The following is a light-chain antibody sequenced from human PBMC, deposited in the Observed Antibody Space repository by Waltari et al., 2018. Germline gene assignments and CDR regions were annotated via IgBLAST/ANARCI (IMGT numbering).Light chain of an antibody. V-gene: IGKV4-1*01. CDR1: QSVLYSSNNKNY. CDR2: WAS. CDR3: QQYYSTPWT. J-gene: IGKJ1*01. Sequence: DIVMTQSPDSLSVSLGERATINCKSSQSVLYSSNNKNYLAWYQQQPGQPPKLLIYWASTREPGVPDRFSGSGSGTDFTLTISSMQAEDLAVYYCQQYYSTPWTFGQGTKVEIK.